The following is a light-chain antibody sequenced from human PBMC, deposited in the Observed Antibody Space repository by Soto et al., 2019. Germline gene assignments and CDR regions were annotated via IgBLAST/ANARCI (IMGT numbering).Light chain of an antibody. CDR3: QQRSDWPSIS. Sequence: EIVLTQSPATLSLSPGERATLSCRASQSVSSYLAWYQQKPGQAPRLLIYDASNRATGIPDRFSASGSGTDFTLTISRLEPEDSAVYYCQQRSDWPSISFGQGTRLEIK. V-gene: IGKV3-11*01. J-gene: IGKJ5*01. CDR1: QSVSSY. CDR2: DAS.